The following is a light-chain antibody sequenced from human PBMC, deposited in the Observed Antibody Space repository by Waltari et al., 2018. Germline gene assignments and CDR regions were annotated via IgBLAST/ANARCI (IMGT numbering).Light chain of an antibody. CDR1: QAFANS. Sequence: DIQLTQSPSSLSATLGDRVTITCRSRQAFANSLAWFQQKPGQAPRLLVYGVSTLYDGVPSRFSGSRSGTDFFLTITNLQPDDFAVYYCQQFYETPRSFGQGTRL. J-gene: IGKJ2*01. CDR2: GVS. CDR3: QQFYETPRS. V-gene: IGKV1-NL1*01.